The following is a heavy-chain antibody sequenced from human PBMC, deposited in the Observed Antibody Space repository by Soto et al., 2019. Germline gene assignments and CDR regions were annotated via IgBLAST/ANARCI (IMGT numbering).Heavy chain of an antibody. Sequence: GGSLRLSCAASGFTFSSYGMHWVRQAPGKGLEWVAVISYDGSNKYYADSVKGRFTISRDNSKNTLYLQMNSLRAEDTAVYYCAKDRLAAAGDYYYYGMDVWGQGTTVTVS. CDR3: AKDRLAAAGDYYYYGMDV. D-gene: IGHD6-13*01. V-gene: IGHV3-30*18. CDR1: GFTFSSYG. J-gene: IGHJ6*02. CDR2: ISYDGSNK.